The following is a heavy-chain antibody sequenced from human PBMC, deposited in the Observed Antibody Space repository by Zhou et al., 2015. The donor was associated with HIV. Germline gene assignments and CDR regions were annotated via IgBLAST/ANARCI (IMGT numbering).Heavy chain of an antibody. CDR1: GGTFSSYA. J-gene: IGHJ6*02. CDR3: ARVVDDYVWGSPRWYYYGMDV. V-gene: IGHV1-69*09. D-gene: IGHD3-16*01. Sequence: QVQLVQSGAEVKKPGSSVKVSCKASGGTFSSYAISWVRQAPGQGLEWMGRIIPILGIANYAQKFQGRVTITADKSTSTAYMELSSLRSEDTAVYYCARVVDDYVWGSPRWYYYGMDVWGQGTTVTVSS. CDR2: IIPILGIA.